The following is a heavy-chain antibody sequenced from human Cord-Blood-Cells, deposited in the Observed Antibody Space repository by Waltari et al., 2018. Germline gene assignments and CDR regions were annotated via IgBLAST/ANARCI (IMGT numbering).Heavy chain of an antibody. V-gene: IGHV1-3*01. D-gene: IGHD2-21*01. CDR2: INAGNGNT. Sequence: QVQLVQSGAEVKKPGASVQVSCKASGYTFTSYAMHWVRQAPGPRLEWMGWINAGNGNTKYSQKFQGRVTITRDTSASTAYMELSSPRSEDTAVYYCASILAYCGGDCYSAFDIWGQGTMVTVSS. CDR3: ASILAYCGGDCYSAFDI. CDR1: GYTFTSYA. J-gene: IGHJ3*02.